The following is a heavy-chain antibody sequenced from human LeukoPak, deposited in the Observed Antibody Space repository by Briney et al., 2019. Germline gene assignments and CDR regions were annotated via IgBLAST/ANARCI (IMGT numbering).Heavy chain of an antibody. CDR1: GYSFTNYW. D-gene: IGHD6-13*01. V-gene: IGHV5-51*01. J-gene: IGHJ4*02. CDR3: ARRIAATGRGYFDY. CDR2: IYPGDSDT. Sequence: GESLKISCQVSGYSFTNYWIGWERQMPGKGLEWMGIIYPGDSDTRYSPSFQGQVTISADKSISTAYLQWSSLKASDTAMYYCARRIAATGRGYFDYWGQGTLVTVSS.